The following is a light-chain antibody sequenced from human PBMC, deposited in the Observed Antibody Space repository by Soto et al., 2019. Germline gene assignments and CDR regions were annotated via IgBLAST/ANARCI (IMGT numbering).Light chain of an antibody. CDR3: MPATQFPRT. CDR1: QGLVHTEGSTY. J-gene: IGKJ2*01. CDR2: KTS. Sequence: DIVMTQTPLSSPVTLGQPASISCRSSQGLVHTEGSTYLSWLQQRPGQPPRLLIYKTSNRFSGVPDRFSGSGAGTDFTLKISRVEAEDVGVYYCMPATQFPRTLGQGTKLEI. V-gene: IGKV2-24*01.